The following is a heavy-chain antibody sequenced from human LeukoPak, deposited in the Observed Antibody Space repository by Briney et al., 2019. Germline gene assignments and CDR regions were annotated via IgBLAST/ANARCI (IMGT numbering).Heavy chain of an antibody. D-gene: IGHD1-26*01. CDR3: ARAYSGSYGLGYYYMDV. J-gene: IGHJ6*03. Sequence: GGSLRLSCAASGFTFSTYTMSWVRQAPGKGLEWVSSISSTSSYIYYADSVKGRFTISRDTVKNSLYLQMNTLRAEDTAVYYCARAYSGSYGLGYYYMDVWGKGTTVTISS. V-gene: IGHV3-21*01. CDR2: ISSTSSYI. CDR1: GFTFSTYT.